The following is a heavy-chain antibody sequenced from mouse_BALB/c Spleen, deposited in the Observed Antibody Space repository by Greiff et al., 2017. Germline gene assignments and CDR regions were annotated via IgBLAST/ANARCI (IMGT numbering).Heavy chain of an antibody. D-gene: IGHD2-14*01. Sequence: EVHLVESGGGLVQPGGSRKLSCAASGFTFSSFGMHWVRQAPEKGLEWVAYISSGSSTIYYADTVKGRFTISRDNPKNTLFLQMTSLRSEDTAMYYCARGVRHYYAMDYWGQGTSVTVSS. J-gene: IGHJ4*01. CDR3: ARGVRHYYAMDY. CDR1: GFTFSSFG. V-gene: IGHV5-17*02. CDR2: ISSGSSTI.